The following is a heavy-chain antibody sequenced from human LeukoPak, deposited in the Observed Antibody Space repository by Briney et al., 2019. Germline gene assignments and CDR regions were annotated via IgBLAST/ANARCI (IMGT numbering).Heavy chain of an antibody. Sequence: GGSLRLSCAASGFTFSSYAMSWVRQAPGKGLEWVSAISGSGGSTYNADSVKGRFTISRDNSKNMLYLQMKSLRAEDTAVYYCAKVEGPYIVVVTANTVSFDYWGQGTLVTVS. D-gene: IGHD2-21*02. CDR2: ISGSGGST. J-gene: IGHJ4*02. V-gene: IGHV3-23*01. CDR1: GFTFSSYA. CDR3: AKVEGPYIVVVTANTVSFDY.